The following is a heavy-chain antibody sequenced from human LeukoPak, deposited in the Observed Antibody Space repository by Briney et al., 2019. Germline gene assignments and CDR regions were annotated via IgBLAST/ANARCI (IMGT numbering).Heavy chain of an antibody. V-gene: IGHV3-23*01. CDR2: IGSNAGDT. Sequence: GGSPRLSCAASGLTFRSYPMTRVRQAPGKGREWGSTIGSNAGDTHYADSVKGRFTISRDNSKNSLYLQMNSLRAEDTAVYYCAKYYSTSGSSGGRVFDYWGQGTLVTVSS. J-gene: IGHJ4*02. CDR3: AKYYSTSGSSGGRVFDY. CDR1: GLTFRSYP. D-gene: IGHD3-10*01.